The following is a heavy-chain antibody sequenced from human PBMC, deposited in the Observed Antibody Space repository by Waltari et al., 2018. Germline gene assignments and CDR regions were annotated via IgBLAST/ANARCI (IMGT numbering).Heavy chain of an antibody. D-gene: IGHD1-1*01. Sequence: QVQLQESGPGLVKPSETLSLTCTVSGGSISSYYWSWIRQPPGKGLEWIGYIYYSGSTNYNPSLKSRVTISVDTSKNQFSLKLSSVTAADTAVYYCARVIATTAAFDIWGQGTMVTVSS. V-gene: IGHV4-59*01. J-gene: IGHJ3*02. CDR2: IYYSGST. CDR3: ARVIATTAAFDI. CDR1: GGSISSYY.